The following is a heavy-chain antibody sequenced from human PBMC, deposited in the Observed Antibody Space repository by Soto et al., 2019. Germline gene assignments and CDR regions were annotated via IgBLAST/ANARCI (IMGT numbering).Heavy chain of an antibody. CDR2: FIPIFGTA. J-gene: IGHJ6*02. V-gene: IGHV1-69*01. D-gene: IGHD3-3*01. CDR3: ATRITIFGVVIYYYGMDV. Sequence: QVQLVQSGAEVKKPGSSVKISCKASGGTFSSYAISWVRHAPGQGLEWMGGFIPIFGTANYAQKFQGRVTITADESTSTAYMELSSLRSEDTSVYYCATRITIFGVVIYYYGMDVWGQGTTVSVSS. CDR1: GGTFSSYA.